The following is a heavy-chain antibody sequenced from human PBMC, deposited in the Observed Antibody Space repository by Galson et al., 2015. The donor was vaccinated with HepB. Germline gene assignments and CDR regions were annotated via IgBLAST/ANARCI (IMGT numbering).Heavy chain of an antibody. CDR1: GFSLSTSGVA. CDR2: IYWADDK. Sequence: PALVKPTQTLTLTCSFSGFSLSTSGVAVGWIRQPPGKALEWLELIYWADDKRYSPPLRSRLTITKDTSKNQVVLTMTNMDPVDTATYYCAHRGGAAAGTGEFDYWGQGTLVTVSS. J-gene: IGHJ4*02. CDR3: AHRGGAAAGTGEFDY. V-gene: IGHV2-5*02. D-gene: IGHD6-13*01.